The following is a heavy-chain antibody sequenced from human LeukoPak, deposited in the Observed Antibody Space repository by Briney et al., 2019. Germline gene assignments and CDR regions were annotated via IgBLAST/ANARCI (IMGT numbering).Heavy chain of an antibody. V-gene: IGHV3-23*01. Sequence: SGGSLRLSCEASGFTFISYFMSRVRQTPGKGLEWVASIIGSGRTTKYADAVKGRFTISRDNSKNILYLQMSSLVVDDTAVYYCVREGRGIVGASAYWGRGTLVAVSS. D-gene: IGHD1-26*01. CDR3: VREGRGIVGASAY. J-gene: IGHJ4*02. CDR1: GFTFISYF. CDR2: IIGSGRTT.